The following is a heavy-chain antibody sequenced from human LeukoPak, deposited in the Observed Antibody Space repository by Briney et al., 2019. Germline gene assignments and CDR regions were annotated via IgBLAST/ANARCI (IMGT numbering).Heavy chain of an antibody. CDR2: IIPFLGIA. D-gene: IGHD3-10*01. Sequence: GSSVKVSCKASGGTFSSYAISWVRQAPGQGLEWMGRIIPFLGIANYAQKFQGRVTITADKSTSTAYMELSSLRSEDTAVYYCARDDPSRPYSWGQGTLVTVSS. V-gene: IGHV1-69*04. J-gene: IGHJ5*02. CDR1: GGTFSSYA. CDR3: ARDDPSRPYS.